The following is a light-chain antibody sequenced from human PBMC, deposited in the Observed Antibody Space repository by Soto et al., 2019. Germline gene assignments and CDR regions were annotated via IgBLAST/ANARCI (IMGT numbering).Light chain of an antibody. CDR2: GAS. V-gene: IGKV3-11*01. J-gene: IGKJ5*01. Sequence: IVMTQSPVALSVSPGERATLSCRASQSVGSNLVWYQQKPGQAPRLLIYGASTRATGVPARFSGSGSGTDFTLTISSLEPEDSAVYYCQQRHMWPITFGQGTRLEI. CDR1: QSVGSN. CDR3: QQRHMWPIT.